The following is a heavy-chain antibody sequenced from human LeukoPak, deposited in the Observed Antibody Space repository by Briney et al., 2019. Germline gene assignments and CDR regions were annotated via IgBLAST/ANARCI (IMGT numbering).Heavy chain of an antibody. CDR1: GFTFSGFW. J-gene: IGHJ3*01. V-gene: IGHV3-7*03. Sequence: GGSLRLSCAVSGFTFSGFWMSWSRQAPGKGLEWVASINSDGSEGYYADVVKGRFTISRDNAKNSLYLQINSLRAEDTAVYYCARFTYSSSSIVWAQGTMATVSS. CDR3: ARFTYSSSSIV. CDR2: INSDGSEG. D-gene: IGHD6-6*01.